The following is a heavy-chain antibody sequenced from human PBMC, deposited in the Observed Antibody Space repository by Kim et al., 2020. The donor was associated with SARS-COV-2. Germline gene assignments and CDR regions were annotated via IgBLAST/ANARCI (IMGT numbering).Heavy chain of an antibody. Sequence: GESLKISCKGSGYTFTRNWIGWVRQMPGKGLEWMGIIYPGDSDTRYSPSLQGQVTISADKSINTAYLQWSSLKASDTAMYYCVRLLGATRHFDYWGQGTLVTVSS. D-gene: IGHD1-26*01. J-gene: IGHJ4*02. CDR3: VRLLGATRHFDY. CDR2: IYPGDSDT. CDR1: GYTFTRNW. V-gene: IGHV5-51*01.